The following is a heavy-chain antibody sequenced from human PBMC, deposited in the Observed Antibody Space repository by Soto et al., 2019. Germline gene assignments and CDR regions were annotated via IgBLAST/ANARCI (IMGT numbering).Heavy chain of an antibody. CDR3: ARALYCSGDNCYSWFDP. V-gene: IGHV1-69*12. J-gene: IGHJ5*02. CDR2: IIPFFGTT. CDR1: GGTFSKYA. D-gene: IGHD2-15*01. Sequence: QVQLVQSGAEVKKPGSSVKVSCKASGGTFSKYAISWVRQAPGQGLEWMGGIIPFFGTTNYAQSFQGRVTVTADESTRTAYMEWSSLRSEDTAVYYCARALYCSGDNCYSWFDPWGQGTLVTVSS.